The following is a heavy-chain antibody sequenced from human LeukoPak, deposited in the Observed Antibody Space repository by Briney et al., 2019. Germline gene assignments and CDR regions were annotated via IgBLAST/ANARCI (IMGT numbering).Heavy chain of an antibody. V-gene: IGHV3-21*01. CDR1: GFTFSDYG. CDR2: ISSSSSFI. D-gene: IGHD3-10*01. Sequence: GGSLRLSCVASGFTFSDYGMLWVRQPPGKGLEWVSSISSSSSFIYYADSVKGRFTISRDNAKNSLYLQMNSLRAEDTAVYYCARDWGETFDIWGQGTMVTVSS. CDR3: ARDWGETFDI. J-gene: IGHJ3*02.